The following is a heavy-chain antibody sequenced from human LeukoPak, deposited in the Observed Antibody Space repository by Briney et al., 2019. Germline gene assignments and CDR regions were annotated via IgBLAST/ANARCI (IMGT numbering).Heavy chain of an antibody. CDR3: ARGYYYYYMDV. V-gene: IGHV3-48*04. D-gene: IGHD3-10*01. CDR1: GFTLSSYS. J-gene: IGHJ6*03. CDR2: ISRSSSTI. Sequence: PGGSLRLSCAASGFTLSSYSMNWVRQAPGKGLEWVSYISRSSSTIHYADSVKGRFTISRDNAKNSLYLQMNSLRAEDTALYYCARGYYYYYMDVWGKGTTVTVSS.